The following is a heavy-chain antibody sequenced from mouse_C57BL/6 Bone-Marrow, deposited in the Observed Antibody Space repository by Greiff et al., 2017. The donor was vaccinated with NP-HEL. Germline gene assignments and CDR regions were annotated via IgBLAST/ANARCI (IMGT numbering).Heavy chain of an antibody. V-gene: IGHV1-78*01. CDR3: LVYDYDGNDYAMDY. D-gene: IGHD2-4*01. Sequence: VQLQQSDAELVKPGASVKISCKVSGYTFTDHPIHWMKQRPEQGLEWIGYIYPRGGSTKYTEKFKGKATLTADNSSSTAYMQLNSLTSVDSAVYFCLVYDYDGNDYAMDYGGQGTSVTVSA. J-gene: IGHJ4*01. CDR1: GYTFTDHP. CDR2: IYPRGGST.